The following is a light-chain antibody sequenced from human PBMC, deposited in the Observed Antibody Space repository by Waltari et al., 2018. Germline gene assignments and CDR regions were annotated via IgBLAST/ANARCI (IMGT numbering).Light chain of an antibody. J-gene: IGLJ3*02. CDR3: SSRNGRANQVV. CDR2: GKD. Sequence: SSELTQDPAVSVALGQTVRIPCQGASLRTSYASWYQLKPGQAPVLVIYGKDKRPSGIPDRISGYSSGATSSLTITGAQAEDEADYYCSSRNGRANQVVFAGGTKVTVL. V-gene: IGLV3-19*01. CDR1: SLRTSY.